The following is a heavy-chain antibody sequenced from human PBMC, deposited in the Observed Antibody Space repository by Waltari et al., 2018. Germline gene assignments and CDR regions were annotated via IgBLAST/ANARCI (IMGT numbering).Heavy chain of an antibody. CDR1: GFTFSSYS. CDR2: FSSSSSYR. J-gene: IGHJ4*02. Sequence: EVQLVESGGGLVKPGGSLRLSCAASGFTFSSYSMNWVRQAPGKGLGWVASFSSSSSYRYYADSVKGRFTISRDNAKNSLYLQMNSLRAEDTAVYYCAREGDFDWLLYDWGQGTLVTVSS. D-gene: IGHD3-9*01. V-gene: IGHV3-21*01. CDR3: AREGDFDWLLYD.